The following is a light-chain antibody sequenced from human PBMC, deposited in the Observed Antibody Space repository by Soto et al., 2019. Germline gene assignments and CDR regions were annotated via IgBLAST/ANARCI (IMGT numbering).Light chain of an antibody. Sequence: DIQLTQSPSFLSASVGDRVTITCRASQGISSYLAWYQQKPGKAPNLLIYAASTLQSGVPSRFTRSPSGTEFTLTISSLQPEDFATYYCQQLNSYPFAFGPGTKVDIK. CDR2: AAS. V-gene: IGKV1-9*01. CDR3: QQLNSYPFA. CDR1: QGISSY. J-gene: IGKJ3*01.